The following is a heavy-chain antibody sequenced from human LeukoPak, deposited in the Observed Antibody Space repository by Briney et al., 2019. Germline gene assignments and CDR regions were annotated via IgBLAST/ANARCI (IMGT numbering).Heavy chain of an antibody. D-gene: IGHD5-12*01. J-gene: IGHJ5*02. CDR3: TRGYKYGWFDP. CDR2: INPKKGDT. Sequence: ASVKVSCKSSGYTFSDYFVHWVRQAPGQGLEWMGWINPKKGDTTYAQSFQGRVTMTRDTSISATYMELNSLRSDDTAVYYCTRGYKYGWFDPWGQGTLVTVSS. CDR1: GYTFSDYF. V-gene: IGHV1-2*02.